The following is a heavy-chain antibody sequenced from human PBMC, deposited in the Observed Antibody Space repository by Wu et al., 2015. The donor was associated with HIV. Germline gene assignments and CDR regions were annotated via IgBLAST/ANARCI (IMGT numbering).Heavy chain of an antibody. Sequence: QVQLVQSGAEVKKPGASVKVSCKASGYTFTSYGISWVRQAPGQGLEWMGWISAYNGNTNYAQKLQGRVTMTTDTSTSTAYMELRSLRSDDTAVYYCARSFAADYYDSSGYSNDAFDIWGQGTMVTVSS. CDR1: GYTFTSYG. J-gene: IGHJ3*02. CDR2: ISAYNGNT. D-gene: IGHD3-22*01. V-gene: IGHV1-18*01. CDR3: ARSFAADYYDSSGYSNDAFDI.